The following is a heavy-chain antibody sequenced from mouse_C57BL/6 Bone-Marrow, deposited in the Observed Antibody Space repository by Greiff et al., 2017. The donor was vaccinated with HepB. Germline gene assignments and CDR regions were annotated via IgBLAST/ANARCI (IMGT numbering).Heavy chain of an antibody. CDR3: ARHTSLYYYAMDY. CDR1: GFTFSSYG. CDR2: ISSGGSYT. J-gene: IGHJ4*01. V-gene: IGHV5-6*01. Sequence: VQLKESGGDLVKPGGSLKLSCAASGFTFSSYGMSWVRQTPDKRLEWVATISSGGSYTYYPDSVKGRFTISRDNAKNTLYLQMSSLKSEDTAMYYCARHTSLYYYAMDYWGQGTSVTVSS. D-gene: IGHD1-1*01.